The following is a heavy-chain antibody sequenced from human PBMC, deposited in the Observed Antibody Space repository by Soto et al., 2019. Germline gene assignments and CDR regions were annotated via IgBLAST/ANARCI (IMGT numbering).Heavy chain of an antibody. CDR2: ISAYNGNT. CDR1: GYTFTSYG. D-gene: IGHD3-3*01. V-gene: IGHV1-18*01. CDR3: ERPATMYYDFWSGYSQSTPNDAFDI. J-gene: IGHJ3*02. Sequence: QVQLVQCGAEVKKPGASVKVSCKASGYTFTSYGISWVRQAPGQGLEWMGWISAYNGNTNYAQKLQGRVTITTDTSTSTAYMELRSLRSDDTAVYYCERPATMYYDFWSGYSQSTPNDAFDIWGQGTMVTASS.